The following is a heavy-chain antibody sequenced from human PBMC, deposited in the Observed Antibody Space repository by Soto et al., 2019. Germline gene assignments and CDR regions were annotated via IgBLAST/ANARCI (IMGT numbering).Heavy chain of an antibody. V-gene: IGHV3-74*01. Sequence: EVQLVESGGGLVQPGGSLRLSCAASGFTFSRYWIHWVRQAPGKGLVWVSRIKGDESTTNYADSVKGRFTISRDNANDVVFLHMNTMTADDTAVYYCARGGYGLWLNDYWGQGTLGTVSA. D-gene: IGHD5-18*01. CDR1: GFTFSRYW. CDR3: ARGGYGLWLNDY. CDR2: IKGDESTT. J-gene: IGHJ4*02.